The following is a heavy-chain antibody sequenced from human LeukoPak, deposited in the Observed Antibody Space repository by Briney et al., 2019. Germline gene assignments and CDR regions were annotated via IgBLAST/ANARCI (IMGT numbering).Heavy chain of an antibody. CDR1: GGSISSYY. V-gene: IGHV4-59*01. CDR3: AGVSWFPGSSYYYMDV. CDR2: IYYSGST. Sequence: SGTLSLTCTVSGGSISSYYWSWIRQPPGKGLEWIGYIYYSGSTNYNPSLKSRVTISVDTSKTQFSLKLSSVTAADTAVYYCAGVSWFPGSSYYYMDVWDKGTTVTVSS. D-gene: IGHD3-9*01. J-gene: IGHJ6*03.